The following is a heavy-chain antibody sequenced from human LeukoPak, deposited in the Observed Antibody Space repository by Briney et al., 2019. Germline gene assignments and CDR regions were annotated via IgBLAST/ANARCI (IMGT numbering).Heavy chain of an antibody. Sequence: GGSLRLSCAASGFTFSSYSMNWVRQAPGKGLEWVSSISSSSSYIYYADSVKGRFTISRDNAKNSLYLQMNSLRAEDTAVYYCASFWSGYYIFDYWGQGTLVTVSS. CDR1: GFTFSSYS. CDR3: ASFWSGYYIFDY. J-gene: IGHJ4*02. V-gene: IGHV3-21*01. D-gene: IGHD3-3*01. CDR2: ISSSSSYI.